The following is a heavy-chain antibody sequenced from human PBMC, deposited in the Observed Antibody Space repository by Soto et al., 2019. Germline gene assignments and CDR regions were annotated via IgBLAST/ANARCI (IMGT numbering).Heavy chain of an antibody. CDR3: XRGDGXXXXXSGMDV. Sequence: QVQLVESGGGLVKPGGSLRLSCAASGFSVSDYYMTWXRQAXGXGXEXLSHMTKSDDYPNYADSVGGRFTMSRDIAKSSVFLQMDSLRPNDTAVXYCXRGDGXXXXXSGMDVWGQGTTVTVSS. V-gene: IGHV3-11*06. J-gene: IGHJ6*02. CDR1: GFSVSDYY. CDR2: MTKSDDYP.